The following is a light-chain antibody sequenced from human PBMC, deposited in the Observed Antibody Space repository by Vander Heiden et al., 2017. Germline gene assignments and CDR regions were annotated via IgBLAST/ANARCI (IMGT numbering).Light chain of an antibody. J-gene: IGKJ1*01. CDR2: AAS. Sequence: EIVMTQSPATLSVSPGERATLSCRASQSVSTNLAWYQQKPGQGPRLLIFAASTRAPGVPDGISGSGSGTEFALTISSLQSEDFAVDFCQQYNNWPPWTFGQGTKVEIK. CDR1: QSVSTN. V-gene: IGKV3-15*01. CDR3: QQYNNWPPWT.